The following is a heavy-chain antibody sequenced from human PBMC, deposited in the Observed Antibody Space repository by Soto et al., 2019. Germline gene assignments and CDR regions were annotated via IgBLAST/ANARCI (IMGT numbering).Heavy chain of an antibody. D-gene: IGHD5-12*01. J-gene: IGHJ3*02. CDR3: ARDRGVYSDYDQIKAEAFDI. CDR2: IYYSGST. Sequence: SETLSLTCTVSGGSISSYYWSWIRQPPGKGLEWIGYIYYSGSTNYNPSLKSRVTISVDTSKNQFSLKLSSVTAADTAVYYCARDRGVYSDYDQIKAEAFDIWGQGTMVTVSS. V-gene: IGHV4-59*01. CDR1: GGSISSYY.